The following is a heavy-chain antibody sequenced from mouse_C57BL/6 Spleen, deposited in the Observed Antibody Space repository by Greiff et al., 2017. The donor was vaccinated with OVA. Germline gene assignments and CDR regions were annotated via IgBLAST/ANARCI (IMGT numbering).Heavy chain of an antibody. Sequence: QVHVKQPGAELVKPGASVKMSCKASGYTFTSYWITWVKQRPGQGLEWIGDIYPGSGSTNYNEKFKSKATLTVDTSSSTAYMQLSSLTSEDSAVYYCARSLITTVVAKDFDYWGQGTTLTVSS. CDR2: IYPGSGST. V-gene: IGHV1-55*01. J-gene: IGHJ2*01. D-gene: IGHD1-1*01. CDR3: ARSLITTVVAKDFDY. CDR1: GYTFTSYW.